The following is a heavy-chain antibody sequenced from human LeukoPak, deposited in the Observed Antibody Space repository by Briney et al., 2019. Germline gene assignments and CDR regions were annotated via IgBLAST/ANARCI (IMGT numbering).Heavy chain of an antibody. J-gene: IGHJ4*02. Sequence: SVKVSCKASGGTFSSYAISWVRQAPGQGLEWMGGIIPIFGTANYTQKFQGRVTITADESTSTAYMELSSLKASDTAMYYCARLVQVHGGDYWGQGTLVTVSS. V-gene: IGHV1-69*01. CDR3: ARLVQVHGGDY. CDR1: GGTFSSYA. D-gene: IGHD6-13*01. CDR2: IIPIFGTA.